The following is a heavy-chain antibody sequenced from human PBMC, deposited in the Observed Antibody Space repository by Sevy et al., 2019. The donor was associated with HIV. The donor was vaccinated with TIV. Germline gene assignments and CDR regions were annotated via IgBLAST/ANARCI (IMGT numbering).Heavy chain of an antibody. CDR3: TRGTVSSSWDY. CDR1: GFTFSGSA. Sequence: GGSLRLSCAASGFTFSGSAMHWVRQASGKGLEWVGRIRSKANSYATAYAASVKGRFTISRDDSKNTAYLQMNSLKTEDTAVYYCTRGTVSSSWDYWGQGTLVTVSS. D-gene: IGHD6-13*01. J-gene: IGHJ4*02. CDR2: IRSKANSYAT. V-gene: IGHV3-73*01.